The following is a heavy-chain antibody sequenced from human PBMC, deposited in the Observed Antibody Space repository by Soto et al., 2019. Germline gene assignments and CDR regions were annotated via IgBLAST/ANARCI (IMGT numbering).Heavy chain of an antibody. J-gene: IGHJ3*02. Sequence: VQLVQSGVEVKKPGAPVKVSCKASGYTFTNYGISWVRQAPGQGLEWMGWINTYNGNTNYAQKVQGRVTMTTETSTSTAYMELRSLRSDDTAVYYCARDLLYSTRSTVRFDIWGQGTMLTVSS. CDR2: INTYNGNT. V-gene: IGHV1-18*01. CDR3: ARDLLYSTRSTVRFDI. D-gene: IGHD6-13*01. CDR1: GYTFTNYG.